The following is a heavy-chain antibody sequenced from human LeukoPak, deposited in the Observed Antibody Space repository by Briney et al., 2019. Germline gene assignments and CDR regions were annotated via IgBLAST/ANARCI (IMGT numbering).Heavy chain of an antibody. CDR1: GDSINKNY. CDR2: IYYIGST. J-gene: IGHJ4*02. D-gene: IGHD1-14*01. V-gene: IGHV4-59*01. CDR3: ARVNTGKVTLDY. Sequence: PSETLSLTCTVSGDSINKNYWSWIRQSPGKGLEWTGYIYYIGSTNYNPSLASRITISLDTSKSQFSLTLNSVTAADTAIYFCARVNTGKVTLDYWGQGILVTVSS.